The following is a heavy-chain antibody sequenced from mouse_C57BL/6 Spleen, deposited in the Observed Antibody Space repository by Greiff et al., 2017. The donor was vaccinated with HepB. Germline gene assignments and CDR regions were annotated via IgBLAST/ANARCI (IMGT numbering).Heavy chain of an antibody. Sequence: EVKLVESGGGLVKPGGSLKLSCAASGFTFSDYGMHWVRQAPEKGLEWVAYISSGSSTIYYADTVKGRFTISRDNAKNTLFLQMTSLRSEDTAMYYCARQGYGSSYSFDYWGQGTTLTVSS. D-gene: IGHD1-1*01. CDR3: ARQGYGSSYSFDY. CDR1: GFTFSDYG. V-gene: IGHV5-17*01. J-gene: IGHJ2*01. CDR2: ISSGSSTI.